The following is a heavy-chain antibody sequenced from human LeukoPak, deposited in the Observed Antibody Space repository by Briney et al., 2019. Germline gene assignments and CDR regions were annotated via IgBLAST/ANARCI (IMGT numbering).Heavy chain of an antibody. J-gene: IGHJ5*02. CDR2: IYYSGST. V-gene: IGHV4-59*08. CDR1: GDSISSYY. CDR3: ARQTNDFWSGNWFDP. D-gene: IGHD3-3*01. Sequence: SETLSLTCTVSGDSISSYYWSWIRQPPGKGLEWIGYIYYSGSTNYNPSLKSRVTISVDTSKNQFSLKLSSVTAADTAVYYCARQTNDFWSGNWFDPWGQGTLVTVSS.